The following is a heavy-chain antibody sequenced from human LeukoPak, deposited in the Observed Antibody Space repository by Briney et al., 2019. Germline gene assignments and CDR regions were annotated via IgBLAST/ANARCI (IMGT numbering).Heavy chain of an antibody. J-gene: IGHJ4*02. CDR2: INPSGGST. D-gene: IGHD3-22*01. V-gene: IGHV1-46*01. CDR3: ARNTYYYDSSAGTFDF. CDR1: GYTFTSYY. Sequence: ASVKVSCKASGYTFTSYYMHWVRQAPGQGLEWMGIINPSGGSTSYAQKFQGRVTMTRDMSTSTVYMELSSLRSEDTAVFYCARNTYYYDSSAGTFDFWGQGTLVTVSS.